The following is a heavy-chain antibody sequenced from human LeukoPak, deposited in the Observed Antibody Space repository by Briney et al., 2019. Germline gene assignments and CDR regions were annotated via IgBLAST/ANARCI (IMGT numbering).Heavy chain of an antibody. V-gene: IGHV4-38-2*01. CDR3: ARPRAGPTKGFDY. CDR2: IYYTGIT. Sequence: KPSETLSLPCAVSAYSISSGYYWGWIRQPPGKGLEWNVSIYYTGITYCKQSLKSRVTISVDTYKNQLYLEVNSVTTAHPAVYYFARPRAGPTKGFDYWGRGTLVTVSS. J-gene: IGHJ4*02. CDR1: AYSISSGYY. D-gene: IGHD2-8*01.